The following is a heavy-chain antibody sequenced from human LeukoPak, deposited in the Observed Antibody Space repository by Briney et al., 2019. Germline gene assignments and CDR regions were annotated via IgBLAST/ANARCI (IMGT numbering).Heavy chain of an antibody. CDR2: ISYDGNNK. CDR1: GFTFSSYA. D-gene: IGHD3-16*01. Sequence: GGSLRLSCAASGFTFSSYAMHWVRQAPGKGLEWVAMISYDGNNKYYADSVKGRFTISRDTSKNTLYLEMNSLRAEDTAVYYCAKDRTGAVMGDYWGQGTLVTVSS. V-gene: IGHV3-30*18. J-gene: IGHJ4*02. CDR3: AKDRTGAVMGDY.